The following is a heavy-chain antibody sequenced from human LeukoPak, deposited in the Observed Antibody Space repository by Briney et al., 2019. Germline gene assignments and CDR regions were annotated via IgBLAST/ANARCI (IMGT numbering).Heavy chain of an antibody. CDR1: GFTFSRYH. V-gene: IGHV3-74*01. D-gene: IGHD4-17*01. Sequence: GGSLRLSCAASGFTFSRYHMHWLRQAPGKGLVWVSRINTDGSTTRYADSVKGRFTISRDNAKNTLYLQMNSLRVEDTAVYYCARDRTVTTNPYYFDYWGQGSLVTVSS. CDR2: INTDGSTT. J-gene: IGHJ4*02. CDR3: ARDRTVTTNPYYFDY.